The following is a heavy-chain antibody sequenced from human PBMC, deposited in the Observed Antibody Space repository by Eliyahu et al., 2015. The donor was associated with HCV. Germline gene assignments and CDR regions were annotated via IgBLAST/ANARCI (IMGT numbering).Heavy chain of an antibody. Sequence: QVQLVQSGAEVXKPGASVKVSCKXSGXTFTGYYXHWVXQAPGQGLEWMGWINPNSGDTKYQQKFQGRVTMTRDTSITTVYMELSSLKYDDTAVYYCARGGGHYDILVGYPRWNWFDPWGQGTLVNVSS. D-gene: IGHD3-9*01. V-gene: IGHV1-2*02. CDR1: GXTFTGYY. J-gene: IGHJ5*02. CDR3: ARGGGHYDILVGYPRWNWFDP. CDR2: INPNSGDT.